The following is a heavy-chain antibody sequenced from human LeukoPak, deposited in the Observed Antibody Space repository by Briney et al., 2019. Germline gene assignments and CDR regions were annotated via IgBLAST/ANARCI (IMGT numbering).Heavy chain of an antibody. Sequence: ASVKVSCKASGFTFTSFGFSWVRQAPGQGLEWMGWISAYNGNTNYAQKLQGRVTMTTDTSTSTAYMELRSLRSDDTAVYYCARGHTMYAIFGVVTNDYYYYMDVWGKGTTVTVSS. J-gene: IGHJ6*03. CDR2: ISAYNGNT. D-gene: IGHD3-3*01. CDR1: GFTFTSFG. CDR3: ARGHTMYAIFGVVTNDYYYYMDV. V-gene: IGHV1-18*01.